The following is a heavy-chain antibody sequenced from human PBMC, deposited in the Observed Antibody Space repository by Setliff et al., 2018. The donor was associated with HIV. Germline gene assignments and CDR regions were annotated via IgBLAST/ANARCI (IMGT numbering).Heavy chain of an antibody. D-gene: IGHD4-17*01. CDR1: GFTFGSFA. CDR3: TKGVQRLRPYYFDS. Sequence: GGSLRLSCAASGFTFGSFAMSWVRQAPGKGLEWVSTLSGSGVSTYYADSVMGRFTISRDNSKNTLYLQMNSLRVEDTAIYYCTKGVQRLRPYYFDSWGQGTLVTVSS. V-gene: IGHV3-23*01. J-gene: IGHJ4*02. CDR2: LSGSGVST.